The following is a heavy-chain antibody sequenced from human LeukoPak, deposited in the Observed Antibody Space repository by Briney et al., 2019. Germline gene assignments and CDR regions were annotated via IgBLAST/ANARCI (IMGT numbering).Heavy chain of an antibody. CDR2: IRTAGDT. CDR3: ARERAGERPRPLLSYYYMDV. V-gene: IGHV3-13*01. J-gene: IGHJ6*03. CDR1: GFTFGNHD. D-gene: IGHD3-16*01. Sequence: GGSLRLSCAASGFTFGNHDMHWVRQGKGKGLEWVSVIRTAGDTSYLGSVKGRFTISGDNAKNSLYLQMNRLRAEDTAVYYCARERAGERPRPLLSYYYMDVWGKGTTVTMSS.